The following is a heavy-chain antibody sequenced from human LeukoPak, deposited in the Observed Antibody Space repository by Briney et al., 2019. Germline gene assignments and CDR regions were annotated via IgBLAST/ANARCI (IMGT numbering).Heavy chain of an antibody. Sequence: GGCLRLSCAASGFTFSSHAMNWVRQAPGKGLEWISSITTDSLTIKYADFVSGQFTISRDNAEHLLFLQMNSLRAEDTAVYYCAKDRLLAYGGSYYYAYFDLWGRGTLVTVSS. V-gene: IGHV3-48*04. J-gene: IGHJ2*01. CDR3: AKDRLLAYGGSYYYAYFDL. CDR2: ITTDSLTI. D-gene: IGHD1-26*01. CDR1: GFTFSSHA.